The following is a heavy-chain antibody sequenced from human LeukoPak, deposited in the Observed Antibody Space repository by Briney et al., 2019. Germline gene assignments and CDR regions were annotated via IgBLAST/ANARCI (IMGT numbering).Heavy chain of an antibody. CDR1: GFTFSSYW. CDR3: ARDRGYSNFDY. V-gene: IGHV3-7*01. D-gene: IGHD3-10*01. CDR2: INQDESEK. J-gene: IGHJ4*02. Sequence: PGGSLRLSCAASGFTFSSYWMSWVRQAPGKGREWVANINQDESEKNYVDSVTGRFTISRDNAQNSLYLQLNSLRAEDTAIYFCARDRGYSNFDYWGQGTLVTVSS.